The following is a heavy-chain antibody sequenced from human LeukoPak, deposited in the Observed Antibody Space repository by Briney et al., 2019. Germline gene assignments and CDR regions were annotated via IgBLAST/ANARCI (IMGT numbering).Heavy chain of an antibody. CDR2: IKQDGSET. Sequence: GGSLRLSCLASGLTFSNFWMTRLRQAPGKGLEWVANIKQDGSETYYSDSVRGRFTISRDNAKHSMYLQMNGLRAEDTALYYCVGCSGGSCSDFDYWGRGTLVTVSS. J-gene: IGHJ4*02. V-gene: IGHV3-7*01. CDR3: VGCSGGSCSDFDY. CDR1: GLTFSNFW. D-gene: IGHD2-15*01.